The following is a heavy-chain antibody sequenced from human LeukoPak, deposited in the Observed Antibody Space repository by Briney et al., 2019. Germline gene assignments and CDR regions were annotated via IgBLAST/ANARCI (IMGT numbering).Heavy chain of an antibody. CDR1: GFTFSSYG. CDR2: ISSNGAST. J-gene: IGHJ4*02. CDR3: ARGASILLWLLDY. Sequence: GGSLRLSCVGSGFTFSSYGMHWVRQAPGKGLGYVSTISSNGASTYYADSVKGRFTISRDNSKNTLYLQVGSARPEDMAVYYCARGASILLWLLDYWGQGTLVTVSS. V-gene: IGHV3-64*02. D-gene: IGHD5-18*01.